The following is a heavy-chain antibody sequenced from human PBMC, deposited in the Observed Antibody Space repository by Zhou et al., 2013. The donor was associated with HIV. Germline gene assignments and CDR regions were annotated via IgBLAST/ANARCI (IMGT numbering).Heavy chain of an antibody. CDR3: ARGAKDDTIFGVVIPFDF. J-gene: IGHJ4*02. V-gene: IGHV1-69*05. Sequence: QVQLVQSGAEVNKPGSSVKVSCKASGDTFSRYAISWVRQAPGQGLEWMGRIVPVFGTTTYAPKFQGRVSLTTDTSTSTSYMELRSLRSDDTAVYYCARGAKDDTIFGVVIPFDFWGQGTLVTVSS. CDR1: GDTFSRYA. CDR2: IVPVFGTT. D-gene: IGHD3-3*01.